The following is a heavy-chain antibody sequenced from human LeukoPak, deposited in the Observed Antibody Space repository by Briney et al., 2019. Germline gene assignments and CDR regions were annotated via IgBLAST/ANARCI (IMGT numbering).Heavy chain of an antibody. CDR3: ARVARVRGVIGPFDY. Sequence: GGSLRLSCAASGFSFSSYWMTWVRQAPGKGLEWVANIKQDGTEKYSVDSVKGRFTISRDNAKNSLYLQMNSVRAEDTAVYYCARVARVRGVIGPFDYWGQGTLVTVSS. CDR1: GFSFSSYW. CDR2: IKQDGTEK. J-gene: IGHJ4*02. V-gene: IGHV3-7*01. D-gene: IGHD3-10*01.